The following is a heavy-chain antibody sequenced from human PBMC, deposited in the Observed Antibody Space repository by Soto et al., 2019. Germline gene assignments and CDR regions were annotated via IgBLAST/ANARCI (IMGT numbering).Heavy chain of an antibody. Sequence: SETLSLTCTVSVGSISSAGYYWSWIRQHPGKGLEWIGYIYYSGSTYYNPSLKSRVTISVDTSKNQFSLKLSSVTAADTAVYYCARWLYYDSSGYYYAYFDYWGQGTLVTVSS. J-gene: IGHJ4*02. D-gene: IGHD3-22*01. CDR3: ARWLYYDSSGYYYAYFDY. CDR1: VGSISSAGYY. V-gene: IGHV4-31*03. CDR2: IYYSGST.